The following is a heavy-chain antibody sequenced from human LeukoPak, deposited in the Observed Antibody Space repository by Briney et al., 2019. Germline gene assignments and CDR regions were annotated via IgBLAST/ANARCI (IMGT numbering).Heavy chain of an antibody. V-gene: IGHV3-23*01. Sequence: GGSLRLSCAASGFTFSSYAMSWVRQAPGKGLEWVSAISGSGGSTYYADSVKGRFTISRDNSKNTLYLQMNSLRAEDTAVYYCARDLGDYGDYGRTEYFQHWGQGTLVTVSS. D-gene: IGHD4-17*01. CDR2: ISGSGGST. CDR3: ARDLGDYGDYGRTEYFQH. CDR1: GFTFSSYA. J-gene: IGHJ1*01.